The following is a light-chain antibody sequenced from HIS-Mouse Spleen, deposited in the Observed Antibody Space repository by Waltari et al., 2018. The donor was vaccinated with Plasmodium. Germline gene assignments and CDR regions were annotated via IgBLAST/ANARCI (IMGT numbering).Light chain of an antibody. CDR3: NSRDSSGNHVV. J-gene: IGLJ2*01. V-gene: IGLV3-19*01. Sequence: SSELTQDPAVSVALGQPVRITCQGASLRSYYARWYQQKPGQAPVLVIYGKNNRPSGIPDRFSGSSSGNTASLTITGAQAEDEADYYCNSRDSSGNHVVFGGGTKLTVL. CDR2: GKN. CDR1: SLRSYY.